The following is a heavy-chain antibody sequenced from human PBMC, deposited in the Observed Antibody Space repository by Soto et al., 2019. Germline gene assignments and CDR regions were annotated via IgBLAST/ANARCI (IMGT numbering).Heavy chain of an antibody. CDR3: ARDLSGPLDY. Sequence: QVQLVESGGGVVQPGRSLRLSCAASGFTFSNYAMHWVRQAPGKGLEWVAVIWNDGSNKYDGSDKNYADSVKGRFTISRDNSKNTLSLQMNSLRAEDTAVYYCARDLSGPLDYWGQGTLVTVSS. CDR2: IWNDGSNK. V-gene: IGHV3-33*01. J-gene: IGHJ4*02. CDR1: GFTFSNYA.